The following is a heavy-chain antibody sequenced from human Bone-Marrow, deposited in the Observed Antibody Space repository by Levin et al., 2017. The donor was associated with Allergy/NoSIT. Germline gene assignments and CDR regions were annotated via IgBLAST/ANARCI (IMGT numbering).Heavy chain of an antibody. CDR1: GGSFSDYH. Sequence: PSETLSLTCAVSGGSFSDYHWSWIRQSPGKGLEWIAEVYYTGDTDYNPSLESRVTISADTSKGQFSLRLRSVTAADTGVYYCAGALSKFDYWSQGTLVTVAS. CDR2: VYYTGDT. D-gene: IGHD4/OR15-4a*01. V-gene: IGHV4-34*01. CDR3: AGALSKFDY. J-gene: IGHJ4*02.